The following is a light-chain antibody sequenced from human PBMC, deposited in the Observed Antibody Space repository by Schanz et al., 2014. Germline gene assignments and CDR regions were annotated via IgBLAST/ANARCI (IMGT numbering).Light chain of an antibody. Sequence: IVMTQSPATLSVSPGETVTLSCRASQSISSDLAWYRLTPGQVPRLLIYGASTRATGIPARFSGSGSGTDFTLTISSLEPEDFAVYYCQQYGPSPRTFGQGTKVEI. CDR3: QQYGPSPRT. V-gene: IGKV3-15*01. CDR1: QSISSD. J-gene: IGKJ1*01. CDR2: GAS.